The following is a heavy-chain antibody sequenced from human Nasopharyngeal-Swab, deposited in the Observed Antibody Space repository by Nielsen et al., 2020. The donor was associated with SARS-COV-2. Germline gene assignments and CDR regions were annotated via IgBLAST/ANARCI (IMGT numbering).Heavy chain of an antibody. CDR2: IYCHDAK. V-gene: IGHV2-5*04. D-gene: IGHD3-10*01. Sequence: SGPTLVKPTPTLTLTCTFSQFSGTSNGVGLACIRQSPGKALEWRALIYCHDAKRYSPSLKGMFTITMDNSKKQVVLTMTNMDPVDTGTYYCTKFSTDYYGSGGHYSMDVWGQGITATVSS. CDR3: TKFSTDYYGSGGHYSMDV. CDR1: QFSGTSNGVG. J-gene: IGHJ6*02.